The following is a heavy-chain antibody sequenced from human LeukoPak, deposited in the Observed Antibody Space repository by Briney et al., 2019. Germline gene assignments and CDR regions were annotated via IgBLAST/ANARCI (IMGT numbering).Heavy chain of an antibody. CDR3: ARDTAHEWLFDY. Sequence: ASVKVSCKASGYIFTDYAIHWLRQAPGQRPEWMGWMNAGNGNTKYSQKFQGRITLIRDTSAATAYMELSSLRHDDLAVYYCARDTAHEWLFDYWGQGTLVTVSS. V-gene: IGHV1-3*01. CDR1: GYIFTDYA. CDR2: MNAGNGNT. D-gene: IGHD3-3*01. J-gene: IGHJ4*02.